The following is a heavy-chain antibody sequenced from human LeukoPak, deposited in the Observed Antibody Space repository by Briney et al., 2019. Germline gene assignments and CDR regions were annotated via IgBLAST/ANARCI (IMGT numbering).Heavy chain of an antibody. D-gene: IGHD3-22*01. J-gene: IGHJ3*01. V-gene: IGHV3-30-3*01. Sequence: GGSLRLSCAASGFTFSSYAMHWVRQAPGKGLEWVAVISYDGSNKYYADSVKGRFTISRDNSKNTLYLQMNSLRVEETAMYYCARGDYYDTSGKYVDAFDVWGQGTMVTVSS. CDR3: ARGDYYDTSGKYVDAFDV. CDR2: ISYDGSNK. CDR1: GFTFSSYA.